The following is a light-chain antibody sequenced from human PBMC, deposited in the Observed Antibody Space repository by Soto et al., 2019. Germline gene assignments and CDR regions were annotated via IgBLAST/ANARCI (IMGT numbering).Light chain of an antibody. Sequence: DIEMTQSPSTLSASVGDTVTITCRASPTASYWLAWYQHKPWKVPILLIFDASKLVSGVPSRFSGSGSGSDFTFTISTLQPDDSATSYCQQYNSHSRTFGQGTQVEIK. CDR2: DAS. CDR1: PTASYW. CDR3: QQYNSHSRT. J-gene: IGKJ1*01. V-gene: IGKV1-5*01.